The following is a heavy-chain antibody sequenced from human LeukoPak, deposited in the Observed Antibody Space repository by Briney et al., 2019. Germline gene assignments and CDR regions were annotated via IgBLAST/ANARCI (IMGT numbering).Heavy chain of an antibody. Sequence: ASVKVSCNASGYTFTSYAMHWVRPAPGQRLEWMGWINAGNGNTKYSQKFQGRVTITRDTSASTAYMELSSLRSEDTAVYYCASSTRPPLGIPGWFDPWGQGTLVTVSS. V-gene: IGHV1-3*01. J-gene: IGHJ5*02. CDR3: ASSTRPPLGIPGWFDP. CDR2: INAGNGNT. CDR1: GYTFTSYA. D-gene: IGHD2-21*01.